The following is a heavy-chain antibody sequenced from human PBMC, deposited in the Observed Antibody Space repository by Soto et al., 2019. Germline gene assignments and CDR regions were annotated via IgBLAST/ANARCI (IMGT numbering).Heavy chain of an antibody. D-gene: IGHD6-19*01. J-gene: IGHJ4*02. CDR3: ATSGSSGWDFDY. V-gene: IGHV3-48*02. Sequence: EVQLVESGGGLIQPGGSLRLSCATSGFVFSSYSMNWARQAPGKGLEWVSYTSGSRSRSGYSIYYADSVKGRFTISRDNAKNSLYLQMNSLRDEDTAVYYCATSGSSGWDFDYWGQGTLVTVSS. CDR2: TSGSRSRSGYSI. CDR1: GFVFSSYS.